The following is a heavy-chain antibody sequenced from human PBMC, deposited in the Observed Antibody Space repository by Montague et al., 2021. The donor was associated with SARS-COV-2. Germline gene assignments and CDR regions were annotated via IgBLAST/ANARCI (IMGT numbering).Heavy chain of an antibody. J-gene: IGHJ5*02. CDR3: AKDSHNYDTRGRRSEGMDP. V-gene: IGHV4-34*01. Sequence: SETLSLTCAVYGASFSGYHWSWIRQPPGRGLEWIGEVYYSGKTSYNPSLQSRLTMSVDTSKNQFSLRLSSVTAADTAVYFCAKDSHNYDTRGRRSEGMDPWGQGTLVTVSS. D-gene: IGHD3-22*01. CDR1: GASFSGYH. CDR2: VYYSGKT.